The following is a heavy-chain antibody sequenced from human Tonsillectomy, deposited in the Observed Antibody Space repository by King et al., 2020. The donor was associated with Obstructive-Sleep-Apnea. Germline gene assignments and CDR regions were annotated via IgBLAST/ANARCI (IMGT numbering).Heavy chain of an antibody. CDR1: GFTFSSYD. CDR2: IGTAGDT. CDR3: ARAKVRYYFDY. D-gene: IGHD4-17*01. V-gene: IGHV3-13*01. Sequence: QLVQSGGGLVQPGGSLRLSCAASGFTFSSYDMHWVRQATGRGLEWVSAIGTAGDTYYPGSVKGRFTVSRENAKNSLYLQMNSLRAEDTAVYYCARAKVRYYFDYWRQRTLVTVSS. J-gene: IGHJ4*02.